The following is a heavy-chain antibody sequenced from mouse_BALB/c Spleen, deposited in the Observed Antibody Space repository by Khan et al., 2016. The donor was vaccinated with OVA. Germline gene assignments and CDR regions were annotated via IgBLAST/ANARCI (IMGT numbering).Heavy chain of an antibody. V-gene: IGHV1-7*01. CDR1: GYTFTSYW. CDR3: ARDRIDY. J-gene: IGHJ2*01. CDR2: INPSSGYT. Sequence: QVRLQQSGAELAKPGASVKMSCKASGYTFTSYWIHWVKQRPGQGLEWIGYINPSSGYTEYNQNFKDKATLTADKSSSTAYMQLSSLTSEDSAVYYCARDRIDYWGQGTTLTVSS.